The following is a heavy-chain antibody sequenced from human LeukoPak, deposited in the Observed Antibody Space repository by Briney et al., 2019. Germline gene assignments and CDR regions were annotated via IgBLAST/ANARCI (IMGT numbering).Heavy chain of an antibody. CDR1: GYIFPTYW. V-gene: IGHV5-51*01. CDR2: IYPGDSDT. Sequence: GESLKISCKGSGYIFPTYWIGWARQMPGKGLEWMGIIYPGDSDTRYSPSFQGHVTLSADKSIRTAYLQWSSLRASDTAMYYCAAARTARGYSSGGFDYWGQGTLVTVSS. CDR3: AAARTARGYSSGGFDY. J-gene: IGHJ4*02. D-gene: IGHD5-18*01.